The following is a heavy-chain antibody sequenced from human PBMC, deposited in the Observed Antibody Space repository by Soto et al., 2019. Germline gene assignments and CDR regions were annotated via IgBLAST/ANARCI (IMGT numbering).Heavy chain of an antibody. D-gene: IGHD3-3*01. V-gene: IGHV3-23*01. J-gene: IGHJ4*02. Sequence: PGGSLRLSCAASGFTFSSYAITWVPQAPGKGLEWVSTISGNGGNTYYADSVKGRFTFSRDNSKNALYLQMNSLRAADTAVYFCAKGMANTGFGVDTLFDYWGQGTLVTVSS. CDR2: ISGNGGNT. CDR3: AKGMANTGFGVDTLFDY. CDR1: GFTFSSYA.